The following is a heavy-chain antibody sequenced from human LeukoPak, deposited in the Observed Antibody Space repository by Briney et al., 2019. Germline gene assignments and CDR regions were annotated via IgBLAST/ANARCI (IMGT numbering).Heavy chain of an antibody. CDR3: ARGSRTVTSLLGF. CDR2: IYTSGST. CDR1: AGSSSSGSYY. Sequence: PSETLSLTSSLSAGSSSSGSYYWSWIRQPAGKGQEWIGRIYTSGSTNYNPSLKSRVTISVDTSKNQFSLQLSSVTAADTAVYYCARGSRTVTSLLGFWGQGTLVTVSS. J-gene: IGHJ4*02. V-gene: IGHV4-61*02. D-gene: IGHD4-17*01.